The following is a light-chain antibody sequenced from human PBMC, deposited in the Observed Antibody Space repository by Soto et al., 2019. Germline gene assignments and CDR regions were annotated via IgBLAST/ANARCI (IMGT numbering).Light chain of an antibody. CDR3: NSYSSSSTL. CDR1: SSDVGGYNY. J-gene: IGLJ1*01. CDR2: DVS. V-gene: IGLV2-14*01. Sequence: QSVLTQPASVSGSPGQSITISCTGTSSDVGGYNYVSWYQQHPGKAPKLMIYDVSNRPSGVSNRFSGSKSGNTASLTISGVEDEDEDDYYCNSYSSSSTLFGTGTKLTVL.